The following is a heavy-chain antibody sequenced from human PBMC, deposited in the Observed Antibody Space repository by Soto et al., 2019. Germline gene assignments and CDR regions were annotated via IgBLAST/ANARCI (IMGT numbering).Heavy chain of an antibody. D-gene: IGHD3-22*01. J-gene: IGHJ4*02. CDR1: GYSFTSYW. CDR2: IYPGDSDT. CDR3: ARGVIGDSSGHLGGIDY. V-gene: IGHV5-51*01. Sequence: GESLKLSCKGSGYSFTSYWIGWVRQMTGKGLEWMGIIYPGDSDTRYSPSFQGQVTISADKSISTAYLQWSSLKASDTAMYYCARGVIGDSSGHLGGIDYWGQGTLVTVSS.